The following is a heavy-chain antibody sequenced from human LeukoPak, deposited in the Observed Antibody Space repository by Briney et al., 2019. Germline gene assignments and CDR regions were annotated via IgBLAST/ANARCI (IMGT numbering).Heavy chain of an antibody. Sequence: SETLSLTCAVYGGSFSGYYWGWIRQPPGKGLEWIGRIYYSGNTYYNASLKSQVSISIDTSKNQFSLRLTSVTAADTAVYYCARQTGSGLFILPGGQGTLVTVSS. CDR3: ARQTGSGLFILP. J-gene: IGHJ4*02. CDR1: GGSFSGYY. D-gene: IGHD3/OR15-3a*01. CDR2: IYYSGNT. V-gene: IGHV4-39*01.